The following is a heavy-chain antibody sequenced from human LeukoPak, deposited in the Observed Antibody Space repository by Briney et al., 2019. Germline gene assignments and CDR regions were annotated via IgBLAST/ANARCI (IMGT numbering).Heavy chain of an antibody. D-gene: IGHD3-22*01. J-gene: IGHJ4*02. CDR2: MNPNSGNT. V-gene: IGHV1-8*03. Sequence: ASVKVSCKASGYTFASYDINWVRQATGQGLEWMGWMNPNSGNTGYAQKFQGRVTITRNTSISTAYMELSSLRSEDTAVYYCARSYYYDSSEDGRLDYWGQGTLVTVSS. CDR3: ARSYYYDSSEDGRLDY. CDR1: GYTFASYD.